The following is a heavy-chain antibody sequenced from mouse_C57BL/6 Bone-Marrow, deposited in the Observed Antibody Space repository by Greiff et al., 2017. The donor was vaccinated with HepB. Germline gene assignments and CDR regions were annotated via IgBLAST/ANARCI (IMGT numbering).Heavy chain of an antibody. CDR1: GYTFTSYW. V-gene: IGHV1-55*01. CDR2: IYPGSGST. Sequence: QVQLQQPGAELVKPGASVKMSCKASGYTFTSYWITWVKQRPGQGLEWIGDIYPGSGSTNYNEKFKSKATLTVDTSSSTAYMQLSSLTSEDSAVYYCARNYGSSRAMDYWGQGTSVTVSS. CDR3: ARNYGSSRAMDY. J-gene: IGHJ4*01. D-gene: IGHD1-1*01.